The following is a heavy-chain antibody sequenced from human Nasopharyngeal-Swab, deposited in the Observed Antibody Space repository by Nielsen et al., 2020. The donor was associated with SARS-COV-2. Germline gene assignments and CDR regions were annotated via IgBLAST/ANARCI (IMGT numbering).Heavy chain of an antibody. D-gene: IGHD3-22*01. Sequence: GESLKISCAASGFTFSSYAMSWVRQAPGKGLEWVSAISGSGGSTYYADSVKGRFTISRDNSKNPLYLQMNSLRAEDTAVYYCAKGPRTYYYDSSGYYYFDYWGQGTLVTVSS. CDR1: GFTFSSYA. CDR3: AKGPRTYYYDSSGYYYFDY. CDR2: ISGSGGST. J-gene: IGHJ4*02. V-gene: IGHV3-23*01.